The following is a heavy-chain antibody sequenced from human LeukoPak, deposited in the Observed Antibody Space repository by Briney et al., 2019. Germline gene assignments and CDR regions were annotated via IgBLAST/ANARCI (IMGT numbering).Heavy chain of an antibody. J-gene: IGHJ3*02. CDR3: ARGGAYYDYVWGSYRRRAFDI. Sequence: SETLSLTCAVYGGSFSGYYWSWIRQPPGKGLEWIGEINHSGSTNYNPSLKSRVTISVDTSKNQFSLKLSSVTAADTAVYYCARGGAYYDYVWGSYRRRAFDIWGQGTMVTVSS. CDR2: INHSGST. V-gene: IGHV4-34*01. CDR1: GGSFSGYY. D-gene: IGHD3-16*02.